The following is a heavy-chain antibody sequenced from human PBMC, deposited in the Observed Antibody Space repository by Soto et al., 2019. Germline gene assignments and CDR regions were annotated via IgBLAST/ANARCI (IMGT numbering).Heavy chain of an antibody. V-gene: IGHV4-39*01. CDR1: GGSIKNTGAN. J-gene: IGHJ4*02. CDR2: VYYTGTT. Sequence: QLQLQESGPGLVKPWETLSLTCTVSGGSIKNTGANWGWVRQPPGKGLEWIGSVYYTGTTYYNPSLQSRVTISIDTSKNQYSLSVNSVAAADTAVYYCATHTSGSRNGPHTGGQGTLVTVSS. D-gene: IGHD1-26*01. CDR3: ATHTSGSRNGPHT.